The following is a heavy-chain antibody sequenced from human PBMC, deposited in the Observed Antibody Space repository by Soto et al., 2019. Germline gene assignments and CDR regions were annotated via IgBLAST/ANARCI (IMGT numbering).Heavy chain of an antibody. Sequence: ASVKVSCKASGYTFTGYYMHWVRQAPGQGLEWMGWINPNSGGTNYAQKFQGRVTMTRDTSISTAYMELSRLRSDGTAVYYCARDRARRPIFGVVRAGWFDPWGQGTLVTVSS. CDR1: GYTFTGYY. V-gene: IGHV1-2*02. CDR3: ARDRARRPIFGVVRAGWFDP. D-gene: IGHD3-3*01. J-gene: IGHJ5*02. CDR2: INPNSGGT.